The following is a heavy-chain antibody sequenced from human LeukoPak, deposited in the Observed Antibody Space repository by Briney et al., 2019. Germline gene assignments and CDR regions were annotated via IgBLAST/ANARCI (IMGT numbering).Heavy chain of an antibody. CDR2: IYHSGTA. CDR3: ASIDRATVLFDY. D-gene: IGHD4-17*01. V-gene: IGHV4-4*02. Sequence: PSETLSLTCAVSGGSISSTNWWSWVRQPPGKGLEWIGEIYHSGTANYNPSLKSRVTMSVDKSKNQFSLKLSSVTAADTAVYYCASIDRATVLFDYWGQGTLVTVSS. CDR1: GGSISSTNW. J-gene: IGHJ4*02.